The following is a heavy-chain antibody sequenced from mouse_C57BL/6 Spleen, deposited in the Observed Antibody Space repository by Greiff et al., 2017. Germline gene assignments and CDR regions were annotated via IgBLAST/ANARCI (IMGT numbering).Heavy chain of an antibody. V-gene: IGHV1-15*01. CDR2: IDPETGGT. J-gene: IGHJ2*01. D-gene: IGHD1-1*01. CDR1: GYTFTDYE. Sequence: QVQLKESGAELVRPGASVTLSCKASGYTFTDYEMHWVKQTPVHGLEWIGAIDPETGGTAYNQKFKGKAILTADKSSSTAYMELRSLTSEDSAVYYCTRKGAYYGSSYDYFDYWGQGTTLTVSS. CDR3: TRKGAYYGSSYDYFDY.